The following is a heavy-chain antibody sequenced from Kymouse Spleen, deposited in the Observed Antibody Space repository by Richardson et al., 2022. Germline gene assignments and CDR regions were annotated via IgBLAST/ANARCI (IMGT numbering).Heavy chain of an antibody. CDR2: INHSGST. D-gene: IGHD5-12*01. V-gene: IGHV4-34*01. CDR1: GGSFSGYY. J-gene: IGHJ6*02. CDR3: ARGGYSGYDEYYYYYGMDV. Sequence: QVQLQQWGAGLLKPSETLSLTCAVYGGSFSGYYWSWIRQPPGKGLEWIGEINHSGSTNYNPSLKSRVTISVDTSKNQFSLKLSSVTAADTAVYYCARGGYSGYDEYYYYYGMDVWGQGTTVTVSS.